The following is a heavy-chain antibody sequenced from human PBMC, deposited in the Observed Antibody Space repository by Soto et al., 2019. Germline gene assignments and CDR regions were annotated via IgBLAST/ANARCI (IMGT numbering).Heavy chain of an antibody. CDR3: ASDPLWFGELLLDY. D-gene: IGHD3-10*01. V-gene: IGHV3-48*01. CDR2: ISSSSSTI. CDR1: GFTFSSYS. J-gene: IGHJ4*02. Sequence: EVQLVEAGGGLVQPGGSGRLSCAASGFTFSSYSMNWVRQAPGKGLEWGSYISSSSSTIYYADSVKGRFTISRDNAKNSLYLQLNSLRAEYTAVYYCASDPLWFGELLLDYWGQGTLVTVSS.